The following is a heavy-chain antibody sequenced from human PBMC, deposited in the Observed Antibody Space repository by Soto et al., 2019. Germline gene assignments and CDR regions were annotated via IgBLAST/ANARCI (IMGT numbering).Heavy chain of an antibody. J-gene: IGHJ4*02. D-gene: IGHD6-13*01. Sequence: GGSLRLSCAPPGFTFSSDWLTWVRQAPGKGLEWVANIKQDGSEKYYLDSVKGRFTISRDNAKNSLYLQMNSLRAEDTAVYYCARPSSRARVDYWGQGTLVTVSS. CDR2: IKQDGSEK. CDR3: ARPSSRARVDY. CDR1: GFTFSSDW. V-gene: IGHV3-7*05.